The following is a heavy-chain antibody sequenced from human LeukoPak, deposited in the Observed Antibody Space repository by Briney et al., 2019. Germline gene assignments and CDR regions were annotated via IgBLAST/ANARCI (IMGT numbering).Heavy chain of an antibody. D-gene: IGHD3-22*01. Sequence: GGSLRLSCAASGFTFSSYSMNWVRQAPGKGLEWVSSISSSSSYIYYADSVKGRFTISRDNAKNSLYLQMNSLRAEDTAVYYCARDKDYYDSSGYYYYFDYWAREPWSPSPQ. CDR1: GFTFSSYS. J-gene: IGHJ4*02. CDR2: ISSSSSYI. CDR3: ARDKDYYDSSGYYYYFDY. V-gene: IGHV3-21*01.